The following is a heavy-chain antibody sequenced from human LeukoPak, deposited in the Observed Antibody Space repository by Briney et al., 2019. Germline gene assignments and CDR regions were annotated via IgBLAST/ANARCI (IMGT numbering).Heavy chain of an antibody. V-gene: IGHV3-73*01. CDR3: TRWVDGGNPFDY. J-gene: IGHJ4*02. CDR2: ITSKGNSYAT. CDR1: GFTFSGSA. D-gene: IGHD4-23*01. Sequence: GGSLKLSCAASGFTFSGSAVHWVRQASGKGLEWIGRITSKGNSYATAYVASVEGRFTISRDDSKNTAYLQMNSLKTEDTALYHCTRWVDGGNPFDYWGQGTLVTVSS.